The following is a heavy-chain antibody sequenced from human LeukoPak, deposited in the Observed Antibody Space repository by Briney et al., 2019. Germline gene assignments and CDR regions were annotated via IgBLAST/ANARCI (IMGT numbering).Heavy chain of an antibody. CDR3: AKDQGGSGYDSFDY. V-gene: IGHV3-30*02. D-gene: IGHD5-12*01. J-gene: IGHJ4*02. CDR1: GFTFSSYG. Sequence: GGSLRLSCAASGFTFSSYGMHWVRQAPGKGLEWVAFIRYDGSNKYYADSVKGRFTISRDNSKNTLYLQKNSLRAEDTAVYYCAKDQGGSGYDSFDYWGQGTLVTVSS. CDR2: IRYDGSNK.